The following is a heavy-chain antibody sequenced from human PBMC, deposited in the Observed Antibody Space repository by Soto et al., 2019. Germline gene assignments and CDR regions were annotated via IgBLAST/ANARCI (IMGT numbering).Heavy chain of an antibody. CDR2: ISYDGSNK. V-gene: IGHV3-30*18. J-gene: IGHJ4*02. D-gene: IGHD1-1*01. CDR1: GFTFSSYG. CDR3: AKDWRGYAPLYYFDY. Sequence: QVQLVESGGGVVQPGRSLRLSCAASGFTFSSYGMHWVRQAPGKGLEWVAVISYDGSNKYYADSVKGRFTISRDNSKNPLYLQMNSLRAEDTAVYYCAKDWRGYAPLYYFDYWGQGTLVTVSS.